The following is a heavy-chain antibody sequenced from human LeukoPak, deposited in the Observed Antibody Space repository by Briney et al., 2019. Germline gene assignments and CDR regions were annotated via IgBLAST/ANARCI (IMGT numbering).Heavy chain of an antibody. CDR2: ISAYNGNT. Sequence: ASVKVSCKASGYTFTSYGISWVRQAPGQGLEWMGWISAYNGNTNHAQKFQGRVTITRDTSASTAYMELSSLRSEDTAVYYCARRSERARGGFDPWGQGTLVTVSS. CDR1: GYTFTSYG. D-gene: IGHD1-1*01. CDR3: ARRSERARGGFDP. V-gene: IGHV1-18*01. J-gene: IGHJ5*02.